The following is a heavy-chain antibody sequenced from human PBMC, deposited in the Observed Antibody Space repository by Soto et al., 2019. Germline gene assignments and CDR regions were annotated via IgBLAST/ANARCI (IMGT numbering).Heavy chain of an antibody. CDR2: ISSSSSVI. V-gene: IGHV3-48*01. CDR1: GFILSDCA. D-gene: IGHD7-27*01. CDR3: ARDLSWGSNWYYYMDV. Sequence: EVQLVESGGGLVQPGGSLRLSCATSGFILSDCAMNWVRQAPGKGLGWVSYISSSSSVIDYADSVKGRFTVSRDNARNSLYLQMNSLRAEDTAVYYCARDLSWGSNWYYYMDVWGKGTPVTVSS. J-gene: IGHJ6*03.